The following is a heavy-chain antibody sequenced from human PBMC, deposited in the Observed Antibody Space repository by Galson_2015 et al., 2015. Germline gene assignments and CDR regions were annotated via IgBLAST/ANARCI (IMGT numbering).Heavy chain of an antibody. CDR1: GGSISSGGYY. Sequence: TLSLTCTVSGGSISSGGYYWSWIRQHPGKGLEWIGYIYYSGSTYYNPSLKSRVTISVDTSKNQFSLKLSSVTAADTAVYYCARDPYFWSGYGVYGMDVWGQGTTVTVSS. D-gene: IGHD3-3*01. CDR3: ARDPYFWSGYGVYGMDV. J-gene: IGHJ6*02. CDR2: IYYSGST. V-gene: IGHV4-31*03.